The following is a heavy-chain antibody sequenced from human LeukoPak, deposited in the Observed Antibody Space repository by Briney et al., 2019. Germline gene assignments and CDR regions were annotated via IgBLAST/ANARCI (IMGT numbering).Heavy chain of an antibody. V-gene: IGHV1-18*04. D-gene: IGHD6-19*01. CDR3: ARLREQWLAEDAFDI. Sequence: ASVKVSCKTSGYRFSDYYMHWVRQAPGQGLEWMGWISAYNGNTNYAQKLQGRVTMTTDTSTSTAYMELRSLRSDDTAVYYCARLREQWLAEDAFDIWGQGTMVTVSS. CDR2: ISAYNGNT. CDR1: GYRFSDYY. J-gene: IGHJ3*02.